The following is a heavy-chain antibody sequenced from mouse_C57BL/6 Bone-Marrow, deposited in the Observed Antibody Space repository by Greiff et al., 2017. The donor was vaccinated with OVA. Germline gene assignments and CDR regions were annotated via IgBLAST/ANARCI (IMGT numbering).Heavy chain of an antibody. CDR1: GFHFRSYA. D-gene: IGHD1-1*01. CDR3: TIALLEFAY. J-gene: IGHJ3*01. V-gene: IGHV5-9-1*02. CDR2: ICSGGDYI. Sequence: EVHLVASGDGLVKPGGSLKLSCAASGFHFRSYAMSWVRQTPEKRLEWVAYICSGGDYIYYADNVKGRFTISRDNASNTLYLQISSLKSEDTAMYYCTIALLEFAYWGQGTLVTVSA.